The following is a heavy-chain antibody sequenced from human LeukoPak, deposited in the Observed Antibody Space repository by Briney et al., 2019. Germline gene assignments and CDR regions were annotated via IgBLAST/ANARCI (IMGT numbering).Heavy chain of an antibody. CDR2: IYYSGST. Sequence: PSETLSLTCTVSGGSISSYYWSWIRQPPGKGLEWIGYIYYSGSTNYNPSLKSRVTISVDTPKNQFSLKLSSVTAADTAVYYCARDYYYMDVWGKGTTVTISS. CDR1: GGSISSYY. V-gene: IGHV4-59*12. J-gene: IGHJ6*03. CDR3: ARDYYYMDV.